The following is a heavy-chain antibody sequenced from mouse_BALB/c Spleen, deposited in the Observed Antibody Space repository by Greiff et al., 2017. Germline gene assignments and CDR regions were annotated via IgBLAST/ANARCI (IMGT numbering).Heavy chain of an antibody. Sequence: EVKLVESGGDLVKPGGSLKLSCAASGFTFSSYGMSWVRQTPDKRLEWVATISSGGSYTYYPDSVKGRFTISRDNAKNTLYLQMSSLKSEDTAMYYCARGGTTVVAGDYWGQGTTLPVSS. J-gene: IGHJ2*01. V-gene: IGHV5-6*01. D-gene: IGHD1-1*01. CDR2: ISSGGSYT. CDR3: ARGGTTVVAGDY. CDR1: GFTFSSYG.